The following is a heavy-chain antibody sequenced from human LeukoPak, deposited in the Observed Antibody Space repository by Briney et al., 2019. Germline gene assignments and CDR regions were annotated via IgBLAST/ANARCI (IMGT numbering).Heavy chain of an antibody. CDR2: ISSNGGST. V-gene: IGHV3-64*01. CDR3: ARVRGSYFFDF. Sequence: GRSLRLSCAASGFTFSSYAMYWVRHAPGKGLEYVSSISSNGGSTYYANSVKGRFTISRDNSKNTLSLQMDSLRPADKAVYYCARVRGSYFFDFWGQGTLVTVSS. D-gene: IGHD1-26*01. J-gene: IGHJ4*02. CDR1: GFTFSSYA.